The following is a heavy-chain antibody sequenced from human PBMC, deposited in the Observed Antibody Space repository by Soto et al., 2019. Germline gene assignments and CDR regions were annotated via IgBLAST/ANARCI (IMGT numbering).Heavy chain of an antibody. Sequence: GGSLRLSCAASGFTFSSYWMSWVRQAPGKGLEWVANMKQDGSEKYYVDSVKGRFTISRDNAKNSLYLQMNSLRAEDTAVYYCARDASVVVTAIGDAFDIWGQGTMVTVSS. J-gene: IGHJ3*02. CDR3: ARDASVVVTAIGDAFDI. CDR2: MKQDGSEK. D-gene: IGHD2-21*02. CDR1: GFTFSSYW. V-gene: IGHV3-7*05.